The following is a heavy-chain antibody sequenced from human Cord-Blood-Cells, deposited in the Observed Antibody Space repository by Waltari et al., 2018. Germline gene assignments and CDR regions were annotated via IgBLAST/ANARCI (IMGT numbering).Heavy chain of an antibody. CDR1: GFTFDDYG. V-gene: IGHV3-20*01. CDR3: ARHYYDSSGYYAFDI. D-gene: IGHD3-22*01. Sequence: EVQLVESGGGVVRPGGYLRLSCAASGFTFDDYGMRWVRQAPGKGLEWVSGINWKGGSTGYADSVKGRFTISRDNANNSLYLQMNSLRAEDTALYHCARHYYDSSGYYAFDIWGQGTMVTVSS. CDR2: INWKGGST. J-gene: IGHJ3*02.